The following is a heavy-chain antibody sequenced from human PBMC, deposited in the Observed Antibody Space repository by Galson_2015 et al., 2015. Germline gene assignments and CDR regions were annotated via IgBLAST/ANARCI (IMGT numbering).Heavy chain of an antibody. CDR2: ISYGGSNK. Sequence: SLRLSCAASGFTFSSYAMHWVRQAPGKGLEWVAVISYGGSNKYYADSVKGRFTISRDNSKNTLYLQMNSLRAEDTAVYYCASVSGGITTLDYWGQGTLVTVSS. CDR3: ASVSGGITTLDY. CDR1: GFTFSSYA. J-gene: IGHJ4*02. D-gene: IGHD3-3*01. V-gene: IGHV3-30-3*01.